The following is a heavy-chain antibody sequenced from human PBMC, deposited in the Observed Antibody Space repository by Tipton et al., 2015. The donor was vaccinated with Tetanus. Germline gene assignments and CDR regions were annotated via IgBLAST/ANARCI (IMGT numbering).Heavy chain of an antibody. D-gene: IGHD3-3*01. J-gene: IGHJ4*02. CDR1: GESFSGSY. CDR2: IYYSGST. CDR3: ARSNFGVVTY. Sequence: TLSLTCAVYGESFSGSYWSWIRQPPGKGLEWIGSIYYSGSTYYNPSLKSRVTISVDTSKNQFSLKLSSVTAADTAVYYCARSNFGVVTYWGQGTLVTVSS. V-gene: IGHV4-34*01.